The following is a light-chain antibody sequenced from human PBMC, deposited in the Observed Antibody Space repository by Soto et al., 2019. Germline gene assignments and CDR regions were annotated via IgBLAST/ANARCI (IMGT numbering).Light chain of an antibody. J-gene: IGLJ1*01. CDR1: SDITVGTYR. V-gene: IGLV5-45*03. CDR3: MIWHSSAYV. CDR2: YRSDSDK. Sequence: QSVLTQPSSLSASPGASASLTCTLRSDITVGTYRIYWYQQKPGSPPQYLLRYRSDSDKQQGSGVPSRFSGSTDASANAGILLISGLQSEDEADYYCMIWHSSAYVFGTGTKLTVL.